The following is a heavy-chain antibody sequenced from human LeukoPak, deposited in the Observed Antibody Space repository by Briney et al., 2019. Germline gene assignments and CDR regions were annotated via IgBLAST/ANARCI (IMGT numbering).Heavy chain of an antibody. D-gene: IGHD4-17*01. CDR1: GYTFTSYY. J-gene: IGHJ3*02. CDR2: INPSGGST. Sequence: ASVKVSCKASGYTFTSYYMHWVRQAPGRGLEWMGIINPSGGSTSYAQKFQGRVTMTRDTSTSTVYMELSSLRSEDTAVYYCARDRTLRWLTGLGAFDIWGQGTMVTVSS. CDR3: ARDRTLRWLTGLGAFDI. V-gene: IGHV1-46*01.